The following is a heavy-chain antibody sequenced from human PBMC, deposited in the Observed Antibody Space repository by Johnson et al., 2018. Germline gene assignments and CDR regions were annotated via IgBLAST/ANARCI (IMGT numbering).Heavy chain of an antibody. CDR1: GFTFSSYA. V-gene: IGHV3-23*04. CDR2: INSIGGST. J-gene: IGHJ3*02. Sequence: EVQLVESGGGLVQPGGSLRLSCAASGFTFSSYAMSWVRQAPGKGLEWVSTINSIGGSTYYADSVKGRFTISRDHSKKTLYLQMNSLRAEDPAVYYCAKDNRIIPRKGAFDSWGQGTMVTVSS. D-gene: IGHD3-3*01. CDR3: AKDNRIIPRKGAFDS.